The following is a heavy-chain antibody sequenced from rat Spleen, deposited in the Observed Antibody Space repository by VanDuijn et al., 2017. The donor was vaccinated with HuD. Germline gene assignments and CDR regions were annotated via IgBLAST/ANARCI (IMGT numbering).Heavy chain of an antibody. V-gene: IGHV5-25*01. CDR3: ARQGIGITRDYVMDT. CDR1: GFTFSNYD. D-gene: IGHD1-5*01. J-gene: IGHJ4*01. Sequence: EVQLVESGGGLVQPGRSMKLSCAASGFTFSNYDMAWVRQAPTKGLEWVASISFDGSSTYYRDSVKGRFTISRDNAKSTLYVQMDSLRSEDTATYYCARQGIGITRDYVMDTWGQGASVIVSS. CDR2: ISFDGSST.